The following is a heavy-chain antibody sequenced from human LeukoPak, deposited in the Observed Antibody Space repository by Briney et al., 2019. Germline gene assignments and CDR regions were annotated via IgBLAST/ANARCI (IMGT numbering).Heavy chain of an antibody. V-gene: IGHV1-46*01. D-gene: IGHD1-14*01. CDR2: INPSGGST. Sequence: ASVKVSCKASGYTFTSYYMHWVRQAPGQGLEWMGIINPSGGSTSYAQKFQGRVTMTRDMSTSTVYMELSSLRSEDTAVNYCARVSPDPGGEFDYWGQGTLVTVSS. J-gene: IGHJ4*02. CDR3: ARVSPDPGGEFDY. CDR1: GYTFTSYY.